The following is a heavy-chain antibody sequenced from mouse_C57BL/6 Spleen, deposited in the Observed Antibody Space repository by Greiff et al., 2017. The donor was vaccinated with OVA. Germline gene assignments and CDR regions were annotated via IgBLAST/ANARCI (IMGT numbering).Heavy chain of an antibody. Sequence: VQLQQPGAELVMPGASVKLSCKASGYTFTSYWMHWVKQRPGQGLEWIGEIDPSDSYTNYNQKFKGKSTLTVDKSSSTAYMQLSSLTSEDSAVYYCARYYYGSLAGAMDYWGQGTSVTVSS. V-gene: IGHV1-69*01. CDR1: GYTFTSYW. D-gene: IGHD1-1*01. J-gene: IGHJ4*01. CDR3: ARYYYGSLAGAMDY. CDR2: IDPSDSYT.